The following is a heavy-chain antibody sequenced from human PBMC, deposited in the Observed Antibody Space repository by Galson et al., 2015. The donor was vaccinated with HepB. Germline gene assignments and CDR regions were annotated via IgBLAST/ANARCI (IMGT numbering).Heavy chain of an antibody. CDR3: ARAMVRGVIIVMDV. CDR2: ISAYNGNT. CDR1: GYTFISYG. J-gene: IGHJ6*02. V-gene: IGHV1-18*01. D-gene: IGHD3-10*01. Sequence: SVKVSCKASGYTFISYGISWVRQAPGQGLEWMGWISAYNGNTNYAQKLQGRATMTTDTSTSTAYMELRSLRSDDTAVYYCARAMVRGVIIVMDVWGQGTTVTVSS.